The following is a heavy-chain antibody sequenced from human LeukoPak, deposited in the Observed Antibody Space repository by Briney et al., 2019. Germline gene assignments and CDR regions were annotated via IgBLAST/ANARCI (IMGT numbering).Heavy chain of an antibody. V-gene: IGHV4-34*01. Sequence: PSETLSLTCAVHGGSFSGYYWSWIRQPPGKGLEWIGEINHSGSTNYNPSLKSRVTISVDTSKNQFSLKLSSVTAADTAVYYCARRRRLTTDYWGQGTLVTVSS. D-gene: IGHD4/OR15-4a*01. CDR1: GGSFSGYY. CDR2: INHSGST. J-gene: IGHJ4*02. CDR3: ARRRRLTTDY.